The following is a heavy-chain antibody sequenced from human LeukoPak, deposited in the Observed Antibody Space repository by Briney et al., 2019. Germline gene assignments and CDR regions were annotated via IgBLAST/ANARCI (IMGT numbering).Heavy chain of an antibody. CDR2: ISEYSNNT. D-gene: IGHD3-16*02. Sequence: ASVKVSCKASGYRFSKSGINWLRQAPGQGLEWMGWISEYSNNTMYPQKLQGRVILTTDTSTNTTYMELRGLISDDTAIYYCARGSFRDSFWFDPWGQGTLVTVSS. V-gene: IGHV1-18*01. J-gene: IGHJ5*02. CDR1: GYRFSKSG. CDR3: ARGSFRDSFWFDP.